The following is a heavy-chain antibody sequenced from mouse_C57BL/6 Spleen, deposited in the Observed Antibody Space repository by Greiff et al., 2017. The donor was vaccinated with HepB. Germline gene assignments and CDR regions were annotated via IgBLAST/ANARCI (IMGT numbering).Heavy chain of an antibody. D-gene: IGHD1-1*01. CDR3: ARRVLITTVVATRVYCDY. V-gene: IGHV1-72*01. CDR1: GYTFTSYW. Sequence: QVQLQQSGAELVKPGASVKLSCKASGYTFTSYWMHWVKQRPGRGLEWIGRIDPNSGGTKYTEKFKSKATLTVDKPSSTAYMQLSSLTSEDSAVYYCARRVLITTVVATRVYCDYWGQGTTLTVSS. J-gene: IGHJ2*01. CDR2: IDPNSGGT.